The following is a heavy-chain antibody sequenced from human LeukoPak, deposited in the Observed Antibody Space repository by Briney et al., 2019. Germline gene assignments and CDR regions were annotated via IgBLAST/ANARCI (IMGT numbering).Heavy chain of an antibody. V-gene: IGHV1-24*01. CDR1: GYTLTELS. J-gene: IGHJ4*02. CDR2: FDPEDGET. CDR3: ATAHYVWGSYRYFDY. D-gene: IGHD3-16*02. Sequence: ASVKVSCKVSGYTLTELSMHWVRQAPGKGLEWMGGFDPEDGETIYAQKFQGRVTMTEDTSTDTAYMELSSLRSEDTAAYYCATAHYVWGSYRYFDYWGQGTLVTVSS.